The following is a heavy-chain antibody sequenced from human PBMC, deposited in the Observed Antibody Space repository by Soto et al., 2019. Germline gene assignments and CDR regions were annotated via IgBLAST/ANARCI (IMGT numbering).Heavy chain of an antibody. V-gene: IGHV4-34*01. Sequence: PSETLSLTCAVYGGSFSGYYWSWIRQPPGKGLEWIGEINHSGSTNYNPSLKSRVTISVDTSKNQFSLKLSSVTAADTAVYYCARGHIAAAGTSNWFDPWGQGTRVTVSS. D-gene: IGHD6-13*01. CDR3: ARGHIAAAGTSNWFDP. CDR2: INHSGST. J-gene: IGHJ5*02. CDR1: GGSFSGYY.